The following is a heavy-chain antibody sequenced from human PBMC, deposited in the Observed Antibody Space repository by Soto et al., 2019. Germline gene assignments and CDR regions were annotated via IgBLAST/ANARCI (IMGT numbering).Heavy chain of an antibody. CDR3: ATAPGPY. Sequence: PSETLSLTCSVSRGSMTNDYYYWGWVRQRPGKGLEWIGHIFHSGRTYYNPSLKSRLSIGVDTSINRFSLNLNSLTAADTAVYYCATAPGPYWGQGTLVTVSS. J-gene: IGHJ4*02. CDR2: IFHSGRT. V-gene: IGHV4-30-4*08. CDR1: RGSMTNDYYY.